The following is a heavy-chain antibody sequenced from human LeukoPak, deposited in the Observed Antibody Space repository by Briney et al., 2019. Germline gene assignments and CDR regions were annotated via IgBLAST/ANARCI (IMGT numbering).Heavy chain of an antibody. CDR1: GGPISSHH. CDR2: IYYSGST. CDR3: ARHLDIAASGTFDY. V-gene: IGHV4-59*08. Sequence: SETLSLTCTVSGGPISSHHWRWLRQPPGKGRVGIGYIYYSGSTNYKPSLKSRVTISVDTSKNQFSLKLTSVTAADTAVYYCARHLDIAASGTFDYWGQGTLVTVSS. D-gene: IGHD6-13*01. J-gene: IGHJ4*02.